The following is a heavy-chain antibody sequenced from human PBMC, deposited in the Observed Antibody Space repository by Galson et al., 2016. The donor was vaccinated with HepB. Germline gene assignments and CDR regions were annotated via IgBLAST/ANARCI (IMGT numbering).Heavy chain of an antibody. CDR1: GFTFATYP. V-gene: IGHV3-23*01. Sequence: SLRLSCAGSGFTFATYPMSWVRQAPGKGLEWVSSINNSGGRTHYADSVKGRFTISRDNSKNTLFLQMNSLRAEDTALDYCAKDRWTGQLLPHGFDYWGQGTLVTVSS. CDR2: INNSGGRT. D-gene: IGHD6-6*01. J-gene: IGHJ4*02. CDR3: AKDRWTGQLLPHGFDY.